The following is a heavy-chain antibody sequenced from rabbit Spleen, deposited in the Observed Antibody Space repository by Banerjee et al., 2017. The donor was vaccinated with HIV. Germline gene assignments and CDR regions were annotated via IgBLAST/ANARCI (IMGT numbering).Heavy chain of an antibody. CDR1: GFTLSSYW. V-gene: IGHV1S7*01. Sequence: QVKETGGGLVQPGGSLKLSCKASGFTLSSYWMNWVRQAPGKGLEWIGYIDPVFGITYYANWVNGRFSISRENAQNTVLLQMTSLTAADTATYFCARDGAGGSYFALWGPGTLVTVS. CDR2: IDPVFGIT. D-gene: IGHD8-1*01. CDR3: ARDGAGGSYFAL. J-gene: IGHJ6*01.